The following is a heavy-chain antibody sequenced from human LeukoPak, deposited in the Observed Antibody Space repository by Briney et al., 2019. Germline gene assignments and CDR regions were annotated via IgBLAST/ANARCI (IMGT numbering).Heavy chain of an antibody. CDR3: ARLRDTYWYFDL. Sequence: SETLSLTCTVSGGSISSSNYNWGWIRQPPGKGLEWIGSFYYSGNTYYNPSLKSRVTLSVDPYKTQFSLELISVTAADTAVYYGARLRDTYWYFDLWGRGTLVTVSS. CDR2: FYYSGNT. J-gene: IGHJ2*01. V-gene: IGHV4-39*07. D-gene: IGHD2-21*01. CDR1: GGSISSSNYN.